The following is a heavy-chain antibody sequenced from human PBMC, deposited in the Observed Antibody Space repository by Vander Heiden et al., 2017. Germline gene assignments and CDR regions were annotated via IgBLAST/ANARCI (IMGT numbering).Heavy chain of an antibody. CDR3: ARDPVTMIVVVKPWGMDV. CDR1: GFTFSSYA. D-gene: IGHD3-22*01. V-gene: IGHV3-30*01. Sequence: QVQLVESGGGVVQPGRSLRLSCAASGFTFSSYAMHWRRQAPGKGLEWVAVISYDGSNKYYADSVKGRFTISRDNSKNTLYLQMNSLRAEDTAVYYCARDPVTMIVVVKPWGMDVWGQGTTVTVSS. J-gene: IGHJ6*02. CDR2: ISYDGSNK.